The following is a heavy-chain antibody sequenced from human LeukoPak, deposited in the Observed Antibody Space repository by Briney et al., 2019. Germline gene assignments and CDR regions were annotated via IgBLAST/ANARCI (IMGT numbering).Heavy chain of an antibody. Sequence: SETLSLTCTVSGGSISSYYWSWIRQPPGKGLEWIGYIYYSGSTNYNPSLKSRVTISVDTSKNQFSLKLSSVTAADTAVYYCARDRAPDRGPLFDYWGQGTLVTVSS. CDR1: GGSISSYY. J-gene: IGHJ4*02. CDR2: IYYSGST. D-gene: IGHD1-14*01. V-gene: IGHV4-59*12. CDR3: ARDRAPDRGPLFDY.